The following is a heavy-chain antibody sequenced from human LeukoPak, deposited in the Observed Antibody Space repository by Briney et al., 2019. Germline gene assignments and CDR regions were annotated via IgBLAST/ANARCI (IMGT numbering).Heavy chain of an antibody. J-gene: IGHJ4*02. V-gene: IGHV3-23*01. Sequence: PGGSLRLSCAASGFTFSSYSMNWVRQAPGKGLEWVSCIDGSSEATRYADSVKGRFIISKDNSKNTLYLQMNSLRAEDTAVYYCARYKYDSSGRNPIDNWGQGTLVTVSS. D-gene: IGHD3-22*01. CDR3: ARYKYDSSGRNPIDN. CDR1: GFTFSSYS. CDR2: IDGSSEAT.